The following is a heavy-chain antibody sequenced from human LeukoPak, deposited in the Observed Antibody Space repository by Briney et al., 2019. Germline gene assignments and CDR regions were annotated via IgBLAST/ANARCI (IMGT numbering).Heavy chain of an antibody. CDR2: IYSGGST. CDR3: ARHSGAMVPDYHMDV. D-gene: IGHD5-18*01. J-gene: IGHJ6*03. Sequence: PGGSLRLSCAASGFTVSSNYMSWVRQAPGKGLEWVSVIYSGGSTYYADSVKGRFTISRDNSKNTLYLQMNSLRAEDTAVYYCARHSGAMVPDYHMDVWGKGTTVTVSS. V-gene: IGHV3-53*01. CDR1: GFTVSSNY.